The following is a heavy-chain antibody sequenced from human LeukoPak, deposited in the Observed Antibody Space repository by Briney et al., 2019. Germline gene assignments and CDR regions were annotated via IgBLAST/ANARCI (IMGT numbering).Heavy chain of an antibody. J-gene: IGHJ5*02. V-gene: IGHV1-2*04. CDR1: GYTLTELS. CDR3: AREQYYYDSSGPSNNWFDP. D-gene: IGHD3-22*01. Sequence: ASVKVSCKVSGYTLTELSMHWVRQAPGQGLEWMGWINPNSGGTNYAQKFQGWVTMTRDTSISTAYMELSRLRSDDTAVYYCAREQYYYDSSGPSNNWFDPWGQGTLVTVSS. CDR2: INPNSGGT.